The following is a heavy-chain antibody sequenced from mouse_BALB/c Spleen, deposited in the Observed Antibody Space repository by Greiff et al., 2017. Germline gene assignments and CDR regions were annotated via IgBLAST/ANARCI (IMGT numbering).Heavy chain of an antibody. J-gene: IGHJ3*01. Sequence: VQLKESGPELVKTGASVKMSCKASGYTFTSYVMHWVKQKPGQGLEWIGYINPYNDGTKYNEKFKGKATLTSDKSSSTAYMELSSLTSEDSAVYYCARSNLLLRSAWFAYWGQGTLVTVSA. CDR2: INPYNDGT. V-gene: IGHV1-14*01. CDR1: GYTFTSYV. D-gene: IGHD1-1*01. CDR3: ARSNLLLRSAWFAY.